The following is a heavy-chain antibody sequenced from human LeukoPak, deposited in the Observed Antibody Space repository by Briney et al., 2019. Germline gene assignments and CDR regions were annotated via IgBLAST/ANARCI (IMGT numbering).Heavy chain of an antibody. D-gene: IGHD6-13*01. CDR2: ISHSGST. J-gene: IGHJ4*02. V-gene: IGHV4-38-2*02. Sequence: SETLSLTCTVSGYSISSGYYRGWIRQPPGKGLEWIASISHSGSTYYNPSLKSRVTISVDTSKNQFSLKLSSVTAADTAVYYCARVNELVPYFDHWGQGTLVTVSS. CDR3: ARVNELVPYFDH. CDR1: GYSISSGYY.